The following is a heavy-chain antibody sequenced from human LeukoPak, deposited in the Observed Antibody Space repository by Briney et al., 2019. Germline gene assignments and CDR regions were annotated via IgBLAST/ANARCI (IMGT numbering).Heavy chain of an antibody. D-gene: IGHD5-18*01. J-gene: IGHJ4*02. CDR2: ISGSGGST. Sequence: GGSLRLSCAPSGFTFSSYATSWVRQAPGKGLEWVSDISGSGGSTYYADSVKGRFTISRDNSKNTLYLQMNSLRAEDTAVYYCAKDNRRVGSSYGFHYWGQGTLVTVSS. V-gene: IGHV3-23*01. CDR3: AKDNRRVGSSYGFHY. CDR1: GFTFSSYA.